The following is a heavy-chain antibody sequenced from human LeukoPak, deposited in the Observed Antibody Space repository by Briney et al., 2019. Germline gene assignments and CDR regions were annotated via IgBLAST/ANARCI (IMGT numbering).Heavy chain of an antibody. CDR3: ARVVVRGVINYYYYYMDV. CDR1: GGSISSYY. CDR2: IYTSGST. J-gene: IGHJ6*03. Sequence: PSETLSLTCTVSGGSISSYYWSCIRQPAGKGLEWIWRIYTSGSTNYNPSLKSRVTISVDKSKNQFSLKLSSVTAADTAVYYCARVVVRGVINYYYYYMDVWGKGTTVTVSS. V-gene: IGHV4-4*07. D-gene: IGHD3-10*01.